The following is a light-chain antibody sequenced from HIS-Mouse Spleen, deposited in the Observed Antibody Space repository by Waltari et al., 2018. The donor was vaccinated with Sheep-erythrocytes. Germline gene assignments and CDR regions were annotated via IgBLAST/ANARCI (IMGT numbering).Light chain of an antibody. CDR1: SSDVGGYNY. Sequence: QSALTQPRSVSGSPGQSVTISCTGTSSDVGGYNYVSWYQQHPGKAPKLMIYDVSKRPSGVPDRFSGSKSGHTASLTISGLQAEDEADYYCCSYAGSYNHVFATGTKVNVL. J-gene: IGLJ1*01. CDR2: DVS. V-gene: IGLV2-11*01. CDR3: CSYAGSYNHV.